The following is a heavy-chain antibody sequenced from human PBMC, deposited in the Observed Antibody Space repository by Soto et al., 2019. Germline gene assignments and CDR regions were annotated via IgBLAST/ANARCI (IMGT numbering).Heavy chain of an antibody. J-gene: IGHJ6*03. CDR2: IIPILGIA. D-gene: IGHD2-2*01. CDR1: GGTFSSYT. Sequence: ASVKVSCKASGGTFSSYTISWVRQAPGQGLEWMGRIIPILGIANYAQKFQGRVTITADKSTSTAYMELSSLRSEDTAVYYCARAGVVVPPSDYYYYMDVWGKGTTVTVSS. V-gene: IGHV1-69*02. CDR3: ARAGVVVPPSDYYYYMDV.